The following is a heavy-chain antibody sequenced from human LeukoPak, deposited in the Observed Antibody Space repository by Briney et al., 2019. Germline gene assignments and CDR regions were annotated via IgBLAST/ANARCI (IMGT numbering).Heavy chain of an antibody. CDR3: ARLHYYGSGSYRATFDY. D-gene: IGHD3-10*01. V-gene: IGHV5-51*01. CDR2: IYPGDSDT. J-gene: IGHJ4*02. CDR1: GYSFTSYW. Sequence: GESLKISCKGSGYSFTSYWIGWVRQMPGKGLEWMGIIYPGDSDTRYSPSFQGQVTISADKSISTAYLQWSSLKASDTAMYYCARLHYYGSGSYRATFDYWGQGTLVTVSS.